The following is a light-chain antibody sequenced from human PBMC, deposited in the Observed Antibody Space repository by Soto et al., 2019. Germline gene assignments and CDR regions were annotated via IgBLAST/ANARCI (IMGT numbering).Light chain of an antibody. CDR3: SSYAGGWV. J-gene: IGLJ3*02. Sequence: QSALTRPPSASGSPGQSVTISCTGTSSDVGGYNYVSWYQQHPGKAPKLMIYEVSKRPSGVPDRFSGSKSGNTASLTVSGLQAEDEADYYCSSYAGGWVFGGGTKLTVL. V-gene: IGLV2-8*01. CDR2: EVS. CDR1: SSDVGGYNY.